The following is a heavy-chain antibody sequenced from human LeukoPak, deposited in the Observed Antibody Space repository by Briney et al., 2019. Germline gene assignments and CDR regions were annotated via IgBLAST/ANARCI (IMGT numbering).Heavy chain of an antibody. CDR1: GYTFTSYV. J-gene: IGHJ4*02. CDR3: ARGVYGDYSPFDY. D-gene: IGHD4-17*01. V-gene: IGHV1-18*01. CDR2: ISAYNSNR. Sequence: ASVNVSCKASGYTFTSYVISWGREAPGQGLEGRGWISAYNSNRNYAQKLQCRVTMTTDTSTTTAYIELRRLRSAATAAYYCARGVYGDYSPFDYWGQGTLVTVSS.